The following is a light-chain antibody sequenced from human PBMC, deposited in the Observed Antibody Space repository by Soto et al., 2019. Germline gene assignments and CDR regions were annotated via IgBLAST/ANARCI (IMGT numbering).Light chain of an antibody. J-gene: IGLJ3*02. CDR1: SSDVGGYNY. Sequence: QSALTQPASVSGSPGQSITISCTGTSSDVGGYNYVSWYQQHPGKAPKLMIFDVSNRPSGVSNRFSGSKSGNTASLTISGLQGEDEEHYYCSSYTSSNTFGVFGGGTKLTVL. V-gene: IGLV2-14*01. CDR3: SSYTSSNTFGV. CDR2: DVS.